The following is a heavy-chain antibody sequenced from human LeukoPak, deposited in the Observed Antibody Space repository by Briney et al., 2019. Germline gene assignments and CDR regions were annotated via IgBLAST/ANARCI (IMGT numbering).Heavy chain of an antibody. J-gene: IGHJ6*02. Sequence: SGPTLVNPTQTLTLTCTFSGFSLSTSGMCVSWIRQPPGKALEWLARIDWDDDKYYSTSLKTRLTISKDTSKNQVVLTMTNMDPVDTATYYCARYRRYGSGRKSGMDVWGQGTTVTVSS. CDR3: ARYRRYGSGRKSGMDV. CDR2: IDWDDDK. V-gene: IGHV2-70*11. CDR1: GFSLSTSGMC. D-gene: IGHD3-10*01.